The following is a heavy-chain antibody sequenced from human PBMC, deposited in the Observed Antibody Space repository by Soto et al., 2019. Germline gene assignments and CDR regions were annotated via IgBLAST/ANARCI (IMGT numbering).Heavy chain of an antibody. CDR3: VILLWDIVLVPAATLINFDY. CDR1: GFTFSSYA. Sequence: GGSLRLSCAASGFTFSSYAMSWVRQAPGKGLEWVSAISGSGGSTYYAETVKGRFTISRDNTKNTLYLQMNNLRAEDTAVYYCVILLWDIVLVPAATLINFDYWGQGTLVTVSS. V-gene: IGHV3-23*01. D-gene: IGHD2-2*01. J-gene: IGHJ4*02. CDR2: ISGSGGST.